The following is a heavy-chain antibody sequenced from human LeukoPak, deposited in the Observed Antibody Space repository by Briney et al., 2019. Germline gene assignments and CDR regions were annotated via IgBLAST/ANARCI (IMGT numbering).Heavy chain of an antibody. J-gene: IGHJ4*02. CDR1: GYTFISYG. CDR3: ARGGIAVAPDY. D-gene: IGHD6-19*01. Sequence: ASVKVSCKASGYTFISYGINWVRQAPGQGLEWMGWISAYNGNTKYAEKLQGRVTMTTDTSTSTAYMELRSLRSDDTAAYYCARGGIAVAPDYWGQGTLVTVSS. CDR2: ISAYNGNT. V-gene: IGHV1-18*01.